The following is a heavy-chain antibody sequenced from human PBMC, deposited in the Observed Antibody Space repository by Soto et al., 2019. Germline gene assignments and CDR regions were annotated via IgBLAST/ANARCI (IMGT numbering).Heavy chain of an antibody. CDR1: GGSISSYY. CDR3: AGTYSGYDYDAFDI. J-gene: IGHJ3*02. D-gene: IGHD5-12*01. CDR2: IYYSGTT. V-gene: IGHV4-59*01. Sequence: QVQLQESGPGLVKPSETLSLTCTVSGGSISSYYWSWIRQPPGKGLEWIGYIYYSGTTNYNPSLKSRVSISVYPSKNQFSLKLSSVTAADTAVYYCAGTYSGYDYDAFDIWGQGTMVTVSS.